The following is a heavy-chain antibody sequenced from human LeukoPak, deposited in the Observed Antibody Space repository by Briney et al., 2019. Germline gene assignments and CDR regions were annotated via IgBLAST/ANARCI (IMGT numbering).Heavy chain of an antibody. V-gene: IGHV3-23*01. CDR1: EFTFSNYA. Sequence: PGGSLRLSCVGSEFTFSNYAMSWVRQAPGKGLEWVSSISGNGGGTYYADSVKGRFTISRDNSRNTLYLQMNSLRAEDTALYYCAKDRPQYCSSVNCYVFDSWGQGTLVTVSS. D-gene: IGHD2-2*01. CDR3: AKDRPQYCSSVNCYVFDS. J-gene: IGHJ4*02. CDR2: ISGNGGGT.